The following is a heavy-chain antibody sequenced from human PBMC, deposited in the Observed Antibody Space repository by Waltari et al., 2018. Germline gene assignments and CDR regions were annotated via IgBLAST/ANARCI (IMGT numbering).Heavy chain of an antibody. D-gene: IGHD1-26*01. CDR1: GFPFSSYA. Sequence: QVQLVESGGGVVQPGRSLRLSCAASGFPFSSYAMPWVRQAPGKGLEWVAVISYDGSNKYYADSVKGRFTISRDNSKNTLYLQMNSLRAEDTAVYYCARDRLGSYFDYWGQGTLVTVSS. CDR2: ISYDGSNK. V-gene: IGHV3-30-3*01. CDR3: ARDRLGSYFDY. J-gene: IGHJ4*02.